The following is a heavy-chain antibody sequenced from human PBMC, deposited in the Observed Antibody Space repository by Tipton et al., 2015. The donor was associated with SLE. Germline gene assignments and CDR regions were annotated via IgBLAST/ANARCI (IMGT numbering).Heavy chain of an antibody. V-gene: IGHV4-61*01. J-gene: IGHJ5*02. D-gene: IGHD2-2*02. Sequence: TLSLTCTVSGGSISSGSYYWSWIRQPPGKGLVWIGYIYYSGSSNYNPSLKSRVTISVDTSKNQFSLKLGSVTAADTAVYYCARGAGVVVPAAIRGGWFDPWGQGTLVTVSS. CDR3: ARGAGVVVPAAIRGGWFDP. CDR2: IYYSGSS. CDR1: GGSISSGSYY.